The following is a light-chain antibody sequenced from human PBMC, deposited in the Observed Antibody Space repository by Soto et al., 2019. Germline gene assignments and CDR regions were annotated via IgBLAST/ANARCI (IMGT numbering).Light chain of an antibody. V-gene: IGKV3-20*01. CDR1: QSASSSY. Sequence: VWRESPGTLAVAAGERATVSCRASQSASSSYFAWYQQKPGQAPRLLISGASNRATGIPDRFSGSGSGTDFTLTISRLEPEDFAVYYCQHYARSVGTFGQGTKVDIK. CDR2: GAS. CDR3: QHYARSVGT. J-gene: IGKJ1*01.